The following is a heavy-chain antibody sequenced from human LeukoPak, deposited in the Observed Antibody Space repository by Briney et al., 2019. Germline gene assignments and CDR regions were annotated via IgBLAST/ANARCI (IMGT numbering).Heavy chain of an antibody. Sequence: SETLSLTCSVSGGSISTHSWHWIRQSAEKGLEWIGRTHISGSTNKNPSLKSRVTMSLDTSKNQFSLGLSSVTAADTAVYYCARAILESSENYYYMEVWGKGTTVTVSS. CDR2: THISGST. CDR1: GGSISTHS. CDR3: ARAILESSENYYYMEV. D-gene: IGHD3-3*01. J-gene: IGHJ6*03. V-gene: IGHV4-4*07.